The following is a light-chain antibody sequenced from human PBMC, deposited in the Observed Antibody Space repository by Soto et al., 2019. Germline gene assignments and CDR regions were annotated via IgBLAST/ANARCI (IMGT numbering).Light chain of an antibody. Sequence: EIVLTQSPGTLSLSPGERATLSCRASQSISGNYLHWYQQKPGQAPRLLIFGAFTRATGIPPRFSGSGSGTEFTLTISSLQSEDFAVYYCHQYYNWPPYTFGQGTKVDIK. J-gene: IGKJ1*01. CDR3: HQYYNWPPYT. CDR2: GAF. V-gene: IGKV3-15*01. CDR1: QSISGN.